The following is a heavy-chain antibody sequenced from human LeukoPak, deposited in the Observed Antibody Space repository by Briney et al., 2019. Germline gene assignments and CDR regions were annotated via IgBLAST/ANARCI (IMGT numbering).Heavy chain of an antibody. CDR3: ARGTDWGWYNWFDP. J-gene: IGHJ5*02. CDR2: INAGNGNT. CDR1: GYTFTSYA. Sequence: AASVKVSCRASGYTFTSYAMHWVRQAPGQRLEWMGWINAGNGNTKYSQKFQGRVTITRDTSASTAYMELSSLRSEDTAVYYCARGTDWGWYNWFDPWGQGTLVTVSS. V-gene: IGHV1-3*01. D-gene: IGHD7-27*01.